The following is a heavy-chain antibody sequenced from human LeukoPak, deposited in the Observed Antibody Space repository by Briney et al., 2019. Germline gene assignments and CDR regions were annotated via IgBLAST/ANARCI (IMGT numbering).Heavy chain of an antibody. CDR3: VRDYRYAGHESVY. Sequence: GGSLRLSCAASGFTFDDYGMSWFRQAPGKGLEWVGFIRSKSNGGTTHYAASVEGRFTISRDDSNSIAYLQMNSLKTEDTAVYYCVRDYRYAGHESVYWGQGTLVTVSS. V-gene: IGHV3-49*03. D-gene: IGHD5-12*01. J-gene: IGHJ4*02. CDR1: GFTFDDYG. CDR2: IRSKSNGGTT.